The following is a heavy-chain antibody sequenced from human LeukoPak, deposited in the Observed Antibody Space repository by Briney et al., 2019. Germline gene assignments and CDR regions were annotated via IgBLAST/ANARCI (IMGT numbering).Heavy chain of an antibody. V-gene: IGHV3-30*18. J-gene: IGHJ4*02. CDR3: AKRNGF. CDR1: GFTFSSYD. CDR2: ISYDGNNK. Sequence: GGSLILSCAASGFTFSSYDMHWVRQAPGKGLEWVAIISYDGNNKYYADSVKGRFTISRDNSKNTLYLQMNSLRVEDTAVYYCAKRNGFWGQGTLVTVSS. D-gene: IGHD1-1*01.